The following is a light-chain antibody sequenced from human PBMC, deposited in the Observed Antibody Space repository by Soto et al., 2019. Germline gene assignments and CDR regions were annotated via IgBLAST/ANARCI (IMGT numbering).Light chain of an antibody. CDR2: DAS. CDR1: QSVSSN. V-gene: IGKV3-15*01. J-gene: IGKJ1*01. Sequence: EIVMTQSPATLSVSPGERATLSCRASQSVSSNFAWYQQKPGQAPRLLIYDASTRATGIPARFSGSGSGTDFTLTISSLQPEDFATYYCLQDYNYPWTFGQGTKVDIK. CDR3: LQDYNYPWT.